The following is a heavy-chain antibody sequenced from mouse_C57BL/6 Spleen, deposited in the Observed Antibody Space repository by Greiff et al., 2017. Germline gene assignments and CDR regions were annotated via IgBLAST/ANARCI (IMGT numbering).Heavy chain of an antibody. V-gene: IGHV1-15*01. CDR1: GYTFPDYE. CDR2: IDPETGGT. D-gene: IGHD1-1*01. J-gene: IGHJ2*01. Sequence: QFQLQQSGAELVRPGASVTLSCKASGYTFPDYEMHWVKQTPVHGLEWIGAIDPETGGTAYNQKFKGQAILTADKSSSTAYMELRSLTSEDAAVYYCTRYYSYSKKDYFDYWGQGTTLTVS. CDR3: TRYYSYSKKDYFDY.